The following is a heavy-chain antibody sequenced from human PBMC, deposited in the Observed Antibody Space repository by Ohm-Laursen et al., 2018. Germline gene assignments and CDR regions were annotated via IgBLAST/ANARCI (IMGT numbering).Heavy chain of an antibody. V-gene: IGHV3-23*01. CDR1: GFTFSSYA. Sequence: SLRLSCAASGFTFSSYAMSWVRQAPGKGLEWVSGISGSGTNTFYADSVKGRFTISRDNSKNTLFLQINSLRAEDTAVYYCVRVRSGGHFDYWGQGSLVTVSS. D-gene: IGHD2-15*01. CDR3: VRVRSGGHFDY. CDR2: ISGSGTNT. J-gene: IGHJ4*02.